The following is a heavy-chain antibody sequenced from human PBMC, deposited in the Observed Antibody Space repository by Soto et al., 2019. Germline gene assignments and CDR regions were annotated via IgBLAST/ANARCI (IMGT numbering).Heavy chain of an antibody. CDR3: ARGKVAIPIYHYYGMDV. J-gene: IGHJ6*02. CDR1: GFTFSSYS. Sequence: GGSLRLSCAASGFTFSSYSMNWVRQAPGKGLEWVSSISSSSSYIYYADSVKGRFTISRDNAKNSLYLQMNSLRAEDTAVYYCARGKVAIPIYHYYGMDVWGQGTTVTVSS. CDR2: ISSSSSYI. V-gene: IGHV3-21*01. D-gene: IGHD2-2*01.